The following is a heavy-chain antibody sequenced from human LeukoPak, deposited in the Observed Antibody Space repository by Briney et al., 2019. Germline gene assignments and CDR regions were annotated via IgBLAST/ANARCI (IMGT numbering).Heavy chain of an antibody. CDR2: IYHSGST. CDR1: GGSISSSNW. D-gene: IGHD3-10*01. CDR3: ARALYYYGSGSYSPDAFDI. Sequence: SGTLSLTCAVSGGSISSSNWWSWVRQPPGKGLEWIGEIYHSGSTNCNPSLKSRVTISVDKSKNQFSLKLSSVTAADTAVYYCARALYYYGSGSYSPDAFDIWGQGTMVTVSS. V-gene: IGHV4-4*02. J-gene: IGHJ3*02.